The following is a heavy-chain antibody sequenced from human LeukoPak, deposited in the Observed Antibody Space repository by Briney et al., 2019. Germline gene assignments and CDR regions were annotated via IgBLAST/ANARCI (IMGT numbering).Heavy chain of an antibody. CDR1: GGSFSGYY. J-gene: IGHJ4*02. CDR2: INHSGST. D-gene: IGHD2-15*01. Sequence: SETLSLTCAVYGGSFSGYYWSWIRQPPGKGLEWIGEINHSGSTNYNPSLKSRVTISVDTSKNQFSLKLSSVTAVDTAVYYCARGRGGGPSDYWGQGTLVTVSS. V-gene: IGHV4-34*01. CDR3: ARGRGGGPSDY.